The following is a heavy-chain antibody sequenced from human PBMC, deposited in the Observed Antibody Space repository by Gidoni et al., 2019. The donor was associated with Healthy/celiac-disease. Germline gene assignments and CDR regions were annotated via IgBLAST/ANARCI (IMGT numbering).Heavy chain of an antibody. J-gene: IGHJ6*02. D-gene: IGHD6-13*01. CDR3: ARPIAAAGGMDV. CDR1: GASISSSIYY. Sequence: LQLQESGPGLVKPSETLSLTCTVSGASISSSIYYWGWIRQPPGKGLEWIGSIYYSGSNYYNPSLKSRVTISVDTSKNQFSLKLSAVTAADTAVYYCARPIAAAGGMDVWGQGTTVTVSS. V-gene: IGHV4-39*01. CDR2: IYYSGSN.